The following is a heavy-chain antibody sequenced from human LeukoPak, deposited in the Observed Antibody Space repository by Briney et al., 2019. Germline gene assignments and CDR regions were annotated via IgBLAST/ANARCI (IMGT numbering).Heavy chain of an antibody. CDR2: IYYSGST. CDR1: GGSISSYY. J-gene: IGHJ4*02. D-gene: IGHD3-9*01. Sequence: SETLSLTCTVPGGSISSYYWSWIRQPPGKGLEWIGYIYYSGSTNYNPSLKSRVTISVDTSKKQFSLKLSSVTAADTAVYYCARVWILTGLDYWGQGTLVTVSS. V-gene: IGHV4-59*01. CDR3: ARVWILTGLDY.